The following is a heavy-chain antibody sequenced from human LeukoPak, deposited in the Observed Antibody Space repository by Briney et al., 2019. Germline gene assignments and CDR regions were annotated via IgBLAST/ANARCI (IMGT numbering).Heavy chain of an antibody. CDR1: EFTFSSYW. CDR2: INSDGSST. D-gene: IGHD3-22*01. J-gene: IGHJ4*02. V-gene: IGHV3-74*01. CDR3: AKEAWDDRPKNRLEVFDY. Sequence: GGSLRLSCTASEFTFSSYWMHWVRQPPGKGLVWVSRINSDGSSTSYADAVKGRFTISRDNAKNTLYLQMNSLRAEDTAVYYCAKEAWDDRPKNRLEVFDYWGQGTLVTVSS.